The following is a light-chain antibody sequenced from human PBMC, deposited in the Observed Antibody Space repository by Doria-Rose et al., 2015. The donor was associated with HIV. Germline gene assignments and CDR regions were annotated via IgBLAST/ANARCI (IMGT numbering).Light chain of an antibody. CDR2: DGS. Sequence: EIVMTQSPGTLSLSPGERATLSCRASQSFSSTYLAWYQQKPGQAPSLLIYDGSTRATSIPDRFRASGSGTDFTLTINRLEPEDFALYYCHQYGTSWTFGQGTKVEI. J-gene: IGKJ1*01. CDR1: QSFSSTY. V-gene: IGKV3-20*01. CDR3: HQYGTSWT.